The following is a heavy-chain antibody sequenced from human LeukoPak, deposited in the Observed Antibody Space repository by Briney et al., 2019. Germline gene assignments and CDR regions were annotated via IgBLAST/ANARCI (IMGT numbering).Heavy chain of an antibody. V-gene: IGHV4-34*01. CDR3: ARELTVAIDI. J-gene: IGHJ3*02. CDR1: GFTFSSYA. CDR2: INHSGST. D-gene: IGHD3-16*01. Sequence: PGGSLRLSCAASGFTFSSYAMSWIRQPPGKGLEWIGEINHSGSTNYNPSLKSRVTTSVDTSKNQFSLKLSSVTAADTAVYYCARELTVAIDIWGQGTMVTVSS.